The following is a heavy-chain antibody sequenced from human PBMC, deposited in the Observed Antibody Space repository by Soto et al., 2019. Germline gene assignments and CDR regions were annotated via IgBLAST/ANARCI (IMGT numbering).Heavy chain of an antibody. Sequence: SETLSLTCTVSGGSISSGDYYWSWIRQPPGKGLEWIGYIYYSGSTYYNPSLKSRVTISVDTSKNQFSLKLSSVTAADTAVYYCARDSQLEGMDVWGQGTTVTVSS. CDR1: GGSISSGDYY. CDR3: ARDSQLEGMDV. CDR2: IYYSGST. D-gene: IGHD6-6*01. V-gene: IGHV4-30-4*01. J-gene: IGHJ6*02.